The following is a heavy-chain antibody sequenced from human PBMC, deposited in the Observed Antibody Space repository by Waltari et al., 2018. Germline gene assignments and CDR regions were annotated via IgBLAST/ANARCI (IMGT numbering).Heavy chain of an antibody. J-gene: IGHJ6*02. CDR3: ARGPIYYYGSGSYYRLPGYYYYGMDV. CDR1: GGSFSGYY. V-gene: IGHV4-34*01. CDR2: INHSGST. Sequence: QVQLQQWGAGLLKPSETLSLTRAVYGGSFSGYYWSWIRQPPGKGLEWIGEINHSGSTNYNPSLKSRVTISVDTSKNQFSLKLSSVTAADTAVYYCARGPIYYYGSGSYYRLPGYYYYGMDVWGQGTTVTVSS. D-gene: IGHD3-10*01.